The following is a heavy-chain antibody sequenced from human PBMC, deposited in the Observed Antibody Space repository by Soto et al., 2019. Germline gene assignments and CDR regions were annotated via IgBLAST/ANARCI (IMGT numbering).Heavy chain of an antibody. D-gene: IGHD2-15*01. Sequence: QLQESGPGLVKPSETLSLTCSVSGGSISSNNYFWGWIRQPPGKGLEFVGSVHYSGGTYYKPALKSRVTVSLDTSKNQFSLRLMSASAADTAVYYCASIVVGATGHTDFDHWGQGTLVTVSS. CDR3: ASIVVGATGHTDFDH. CDR2: VHYSGGT. CDR1: GGSISSNNYF. J-gene: IGHJ4*02. V-gene: IGHV4-39*01.